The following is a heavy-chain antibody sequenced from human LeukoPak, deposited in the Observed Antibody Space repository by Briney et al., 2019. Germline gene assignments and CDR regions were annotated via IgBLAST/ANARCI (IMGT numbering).Heavy chain of an antibody. CDR2: IRYDGSNK. V-gene: IGHV3-30*02. Sequence: GGSLRLSCAASGFTFSSYGMHWVRQAPGKGLEWVAFIRYDGSNKYYADSVKGRFTISRDNSKNTLYLQMNSLRAEDTAVYYCAKGVGYCSSTSCYYYCYYMDVWGKGTTVTVSS. J-gene: IGHJ6*03. CDR3: AKGVGYCSSTSCYYYCYYMDV. D-gene: IGHD2-2*01. CDR1: GFTFSSYG.